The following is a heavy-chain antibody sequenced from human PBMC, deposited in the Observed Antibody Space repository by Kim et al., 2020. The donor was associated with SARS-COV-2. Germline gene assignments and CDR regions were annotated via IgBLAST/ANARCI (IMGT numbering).Heavy chain of an antibody. J-gene: IGHJ4*02. CDR1: GYTFTSYY. CDR3: ARGKGAAAGTRPLGY. V-gene: IGHV1-46*01. CDR2: INPSGGST. Sequence: ASVKVSCKASGYTFTSYYMHWVRQAPGQGLEWMGIINPSGGSTSYAQKFQGRVTMTRDTSTSTVYMELSSLRSEDTAVYYCARGKGAAAGTRPLGYWGQGSRITVAS. D-gene: IGHD6-13*01.